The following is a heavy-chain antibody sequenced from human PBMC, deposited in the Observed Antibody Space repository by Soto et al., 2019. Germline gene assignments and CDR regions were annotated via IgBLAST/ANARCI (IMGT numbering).Heavy chain of an antibody. Sequence: GGSLRLSCAASGFTFSSYWMSWVRQAPGKXLEWVANIKQDGSEKYYVDSVKGRFTISRDNAKNSLYLQMNSLRAEDTAVYYCARVHPRIAAAGTAVGMDVWGQGTTVTVSS. D-gene: IGHD6-13*01. CDR2: IKQDGSEK. J-gene: IGHJ6*02. CDR1: GFTFSSYW. V-gene: IGHV3-7*01. CDR3: ARVHPRIAAAGTAVGMDV.